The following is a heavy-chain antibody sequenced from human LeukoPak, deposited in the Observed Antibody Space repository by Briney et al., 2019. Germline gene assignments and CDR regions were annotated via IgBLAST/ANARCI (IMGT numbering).Heavy chain of an antibody. V-gene: IGHV4-59*08. D-gene: IGHD2-8*02. J-gene: IGHJ4*02. Sequence: SETLSLTCAVYGGSFSSYYWSWIRQPPGKGLEWVAYISDIGSINYNPSLKSRVTISLDTSKNQFSLKLSSVTAADTAVYYCAGHHPRNTVDFWGQGTLVTVSS. CDR3: AGHHPRNTVDF. CDR1: GGSFSSYY. CDR2: ISDIGSI.